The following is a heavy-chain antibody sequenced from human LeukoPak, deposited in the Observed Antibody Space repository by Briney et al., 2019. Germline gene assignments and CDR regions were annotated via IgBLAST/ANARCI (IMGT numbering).Heavy chain of an antibody. CDR1: GYSISSGYY. J-gene: IGHJ4*02. V-gene: IGHV4-38-2*02. CDR2: IYHSGST. Sequence: SETLSLTCTVSGYSISSGYYWGWIRQPPGKGLEWIGSIYHSGSTNYNPSLKGRVTISVDTSKNQFSLKLSSVTAADTAVYYCARRYSYGNYYFDYWGQGTLVTVSS. CDR3: ARRYSYGNYYFDY. D-gene: IGHD5-18*01.